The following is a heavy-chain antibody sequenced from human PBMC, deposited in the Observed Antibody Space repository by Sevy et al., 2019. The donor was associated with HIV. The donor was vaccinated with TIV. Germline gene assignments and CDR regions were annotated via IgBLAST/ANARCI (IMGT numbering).Heavy chain of an antibody. D-gene: IGHD2-21*01. CDR2: IGTLGDT. CDR1: GFSFSDSD. CDR3: VRGLQTHCDRTACPLDH. V-gene: IGHV3-13*01. J-gene: IGHJ4*02. Sequence: GGSLRLSCAGYGFSFSDSDMHWVRHPTGKSLEWISSIGTLGDTFYADSVKGRCTISRDNAKSSLYLQMSNLRAGDTAVYYCVRGLQTHCDRTACPLDHWGQGTLVTVSS.